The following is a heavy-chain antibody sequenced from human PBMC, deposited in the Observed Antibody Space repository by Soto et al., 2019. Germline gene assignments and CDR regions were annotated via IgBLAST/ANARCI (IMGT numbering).Heavy chain of an antibody. CDR3: AKERYSSSSAAFDY. CDR2: ISYDGSNK. CDR1: GFTFSSYG. V-gene: IGHV3-30*18. Sequence: QVQLVESGGGVVQPGRSLRLSCAASGFTFSSYGMHWVRQAPGKGLEWVAVISYDGSNKYYADSVKGRFTISRDNSKNTLYLQMNGLRAGDTAVYYCAKERYSSSSAAFDYWGQGTLVTVSS. J-gene: IGHJ4*02. D-gene: IGHD6-6*01.